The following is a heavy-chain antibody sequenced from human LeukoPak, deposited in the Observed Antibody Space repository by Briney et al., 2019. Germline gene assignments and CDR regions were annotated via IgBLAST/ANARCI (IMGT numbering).Heavy chain of an antibody. Sequence: SVKVSCKASGGTFSSYAISWVRQAPGQGREWMGGIIDIFGTAKYAQKFQGRVTITADESTGTAYMELSCLRSEDTAVYYCARGPRYYYDSSDLPRRFDPWGQGTLVTASS. CDR1: GGTFSSYA. CDR3: ARGPRYYYDSSDLPRRFDP. CDR2: IIDIFGTA. V-gene: IGHV1-69*01. J-gene: IGHJ5*02. D-gene: IGHD3-22*01.